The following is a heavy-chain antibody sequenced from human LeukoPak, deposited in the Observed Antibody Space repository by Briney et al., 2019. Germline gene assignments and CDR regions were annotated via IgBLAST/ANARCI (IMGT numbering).Heavy chain of an antibody. Sequence: GGSLRLSCAASGFTFSSYGMPWVRQAPGKGLEWVAVIWYDGSNKYYADSVKGRFTISRDNSKNTLYLQMNSLGAEDTAVYYCARERGPLDYWGQGTLVTVSS. D-gene: IGHD3-10*01. CDR1: GFTFSSYG. CDR2: IWYDGSNK. J-gene: IGHJ4*02. CDR3: ARERGPLDY. V-gene: IGHV3-33*01.